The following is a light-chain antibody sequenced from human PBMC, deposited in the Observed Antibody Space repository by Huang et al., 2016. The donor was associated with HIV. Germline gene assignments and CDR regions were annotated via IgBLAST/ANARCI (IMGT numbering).Light chain of an antibody. J-gene: IGKJ4*01. CDR3: QQYYVTPLT. CDR1: QNIFHSPNNKNY. CDR2: WAS. V-gene: IGKV4-1*01. Sequence: DIVMTQSPDSLAVSLGERAIINCKSSQNIFHSPNNKNYLAWYQQKPGQPPKLLIYWASTRESGVPERFSGSGSGTDFTLAISSLQAEDVAVYYCQQYYVTPLTFGGGTKVQIK.